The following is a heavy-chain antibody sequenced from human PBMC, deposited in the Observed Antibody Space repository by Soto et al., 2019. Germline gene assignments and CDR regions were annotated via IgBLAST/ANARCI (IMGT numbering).Heavy chain of an antibody. Sequence: GASVKVSCKGSGYTFTSYPMHWVRQAGQRLEWMGWINVGNGDTKYSQKFQGRVTITRDTSASTDFMELSSLRSEDTAVYYCARGDFSDVWGQGTTVTVSS. J-gene: IGHJ6*02. V-gene: IGHV1-3*01. CDR3: ARGDFSDV. CDR1: GYTFTSYP. CDR2: INVGNGDT.